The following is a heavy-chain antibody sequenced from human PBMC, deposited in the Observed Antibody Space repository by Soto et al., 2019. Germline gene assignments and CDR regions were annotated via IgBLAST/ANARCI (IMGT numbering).Heavy chain of an antibody. CDR2: ISGSGGST. Sequence: EVQLFESGGGLVQPGGSLRLSCAASGFTFSSYAMSWVRQAPGKGLEWVSAISGSGGSTYYADSVKGRFTISRDNSKNTLYMQMNSLRAEDTAVYYCAKDGSWEGYFDYWGQGTLVTVSS. D-gene: IGHD1-26*01. J-gene: IGHJ4*02. CDR3: AKDGSWEGYFDY. V-gene: IGHV3-23*01. CDR1: GFTFSSYA.